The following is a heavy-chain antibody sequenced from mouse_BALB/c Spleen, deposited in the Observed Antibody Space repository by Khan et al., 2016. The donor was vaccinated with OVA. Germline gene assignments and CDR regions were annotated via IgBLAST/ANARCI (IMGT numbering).Heavy chain of an antibody. V-gene: IGHV9-3-1*01. J-gene: IGHJ4*01. CDR2: INTYTGEP. Sequence: QIQLVQSGPELKKPGETVKISCKASGHTFTKYGMNWVKQTPGEGLKWMGWINTYTGEPTYADDFNGRFAFPLETSANTAYLQINNLKNEDTATYFCARPPYVSYVMDNWGQGTSVTVSS. CDR1: GHTFTKYG. D-gene: IGHD1-1*01. CDR3: ARPPYVSYVMDN.